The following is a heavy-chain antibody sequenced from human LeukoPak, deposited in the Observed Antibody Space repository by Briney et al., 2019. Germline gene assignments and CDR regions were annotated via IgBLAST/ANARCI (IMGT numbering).Heavy chain of an antibody. CDR2: ISSSGSTI. CDR3: ARASHPRPYYDFWSGYYMDV. D-gene: IGHD3-3*01. CDR1: GFTFSDYY. V-gene: IGHV3-11*04. Sequence: GGSLRLSCAASGFTFSDYYMSWIRQAPGKGLEWVSYISSSGSTIYYADSVKGRFTISRDNAKNSLYLQMNSLRAEDTAVYYCARASHPRPYYDFWSGYYMDVWGKGTTVTISS. J-gene: IGHJ6*03.